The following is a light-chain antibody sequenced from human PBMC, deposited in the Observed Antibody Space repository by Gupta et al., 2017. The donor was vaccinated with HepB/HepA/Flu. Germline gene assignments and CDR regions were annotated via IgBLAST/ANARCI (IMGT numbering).Light chain of an antibody. CDR1: NSVSSSY. Sequence: EIVLSQSPGTLSLSPGERATPPCRASNSVSSSYLAWYQQKPGQAPRLLIYGASSRATGIPDRFSGSGSGTDFTLTISRLEPEDFAVYYCQQYGSSPGSFGQGTKVEIK. CDR3: QQYGSSPGS. CDR2: GAS. V-gene: IGKV3-20*01. J-gene: IGKJ2*03.